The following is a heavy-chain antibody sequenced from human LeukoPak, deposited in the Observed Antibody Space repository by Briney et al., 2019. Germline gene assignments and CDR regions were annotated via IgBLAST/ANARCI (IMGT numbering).Heavy chain of an antibody. CDR2: IYYSGST. Sequence: SETLSLTCTVSGGSISSYYWSWIRQPPGKGLEWMGYIYYSGSTTYNASLKNRVTISVDTSKNQFSPQLSSVTAADTAVYYCARHGTTVITNWGQGTLVTVSS. D-gene: IGHD4-17*01. J-gene: IGHJ4*02. CDR3: ARHGTTVITN. V-gene: IGHV4-59*08. CDR1: GGSISSYY.